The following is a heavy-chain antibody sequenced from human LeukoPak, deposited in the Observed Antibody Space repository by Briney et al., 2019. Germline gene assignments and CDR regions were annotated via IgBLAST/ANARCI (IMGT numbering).Heavy chain of an antibody. CDR2: IYSDGSGT. CDR3: ATDRGHAFDI. V-gene: IGHV3-74*01. CDR1: GFTFSSYW. D-gene: IGHD3-10*01. J-gene: IGHJ3*02. Sequence: GGSLRLSCAASGFTFSSYWTHWVRQAPGKGLVWVSRIYSDGSGTSYAESVKGRFTISRDNAKNTLFPQMNSLTAEDTAVYYCATDRGHAFDIWGQGAMVTVS.